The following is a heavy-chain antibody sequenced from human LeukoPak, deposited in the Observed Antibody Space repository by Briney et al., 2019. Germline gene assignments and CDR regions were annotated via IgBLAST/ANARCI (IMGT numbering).Heavy chain of an antibody. V-gene: IGHV4-59*08. Sequence: KPSETLSLTCTVSGGSISSYYWSWIRQPPGEALEWFGYIYYSGTTNYNPSLKSRVTMSLDTSKNQLSLKLRSVTAADTAVYYCARLHETGLLFDYWGQGTLVTVSS. CDR2: IYYSGTT. J-gene: IGHJ4*02. D-gene: IGHD3-9*01. CDR1: GGSISSYY. CDR3: ARLHETGLLFDY.